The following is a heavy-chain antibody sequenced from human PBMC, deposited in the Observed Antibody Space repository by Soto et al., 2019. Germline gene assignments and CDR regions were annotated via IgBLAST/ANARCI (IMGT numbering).Heavy chain of an antibody. V-gene: IGHV4-39*01. CDR3: SRRAPEGFDP. Sequence: SETLSLTCIVSGGSFGSSAYYWGWIRRAPGKGLEWIGSINSSGSTFSNPSLKSRVTLSVDTSKNQFSLKLTSVTAADTALYYCSRRAPEGFDPWGKGTLVTVSS. CDR2: INSSGST. CDR1: GGSFGSSAYY. J-gene: IGHJ5*02.